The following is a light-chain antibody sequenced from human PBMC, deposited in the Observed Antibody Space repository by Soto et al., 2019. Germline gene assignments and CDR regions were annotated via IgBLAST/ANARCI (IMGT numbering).Light chain of an antibody. Sequence: EIVLTQSPGSLSLSPGEGITLSCRATETVRNDYLAWYQHKPGQAPKVLIYGASSRATGIPDRFSGRGSGTDFSLTISSLEPEDSAVYYCHQYGYVPYTFGQGTKVEIK. V-gene: IGKV3-20*01. J-gene: IGKJ2*01. CDR1: ETVRNDY. CDR3: HQYGYVPYT. CDR2: GAS.